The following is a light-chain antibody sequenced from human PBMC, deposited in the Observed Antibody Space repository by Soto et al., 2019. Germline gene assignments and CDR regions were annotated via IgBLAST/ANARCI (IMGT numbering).Light chain of an antibody. CDR2: AAS. CDR1: QSISSY. V-gene: IGKV1-39*01. J-gene: IGKJ1*01. CDR3: QQSYKTPWT. Sequence: DIQMTQSPSSLSASVGDRVTITCRASQSISSYLNWYQQKPGKAPKLLIYAASSLQSGVPSTFSGSGSGTDFTLTIISLQPEDFATYYFQQSYKTPWTFGQGTKVEIK.